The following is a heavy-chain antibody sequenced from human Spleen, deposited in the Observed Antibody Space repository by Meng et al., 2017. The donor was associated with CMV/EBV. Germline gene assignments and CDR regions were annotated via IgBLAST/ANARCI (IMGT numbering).Heavy chain of an antibody. CDR3: ARDPDPDGYYYFNY. Sequence: ASGFTFRTCHMNWIRRAPRKRLEWVSSISSDSDYIYYADSVRGRFTISRDNAKSSLYLQMNSLSAEDTAVYYCARDPDPDGYYYFNYWGQGTLVTVSS. V-gene: IGHV3-21*01. D-gene: IGHD5-24*01. CDR2: ISSDSDYI. J-gene: IGHJ4*02. CDR1: GFTFRTCH.